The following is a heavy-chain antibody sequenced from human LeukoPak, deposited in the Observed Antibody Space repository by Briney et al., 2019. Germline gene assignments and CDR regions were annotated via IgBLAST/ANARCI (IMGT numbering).Heavy chain of an antibody. Sequence: ASVKVSCKASGGTFSSYAISWVRQAPGQGLEWMGGIIPIFGTANYAQKFQGRVTITADESTSTAYMELSSLRSEDTAVYYCARITDVYVEMATIRAFDIWGQGTMVTVSS. J-gene: IGHJ3*02. V-gene: IGHV1-69*13. D-gene: IGHD5-24*01. CDR1: GGTFSSYA. CDR3: ARITDVYVEMATIRAFDI. CDR2: IIPIFGTA.